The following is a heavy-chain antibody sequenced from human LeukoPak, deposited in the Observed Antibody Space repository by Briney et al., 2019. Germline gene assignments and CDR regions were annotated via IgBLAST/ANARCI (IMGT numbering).Heavy chain of an antibody. J-gene: IGHJ4*02. CDR3: ARVDTAMGFDY. CDR2: IIPIFGTA. Sequence: ASVKVSCKASGYTLRSYGITWVRQAPGQGLEWMGGIIPIFGTANYAQKFQGRVTITADESTSTAYMELSSLRSEDTAVYYCARVDTAMGFDYWGQGTLVTVSS. CDR1: GYTLRSYG. D-gene: IGHD5-18*01. V-gene: IGHV1-69*13.